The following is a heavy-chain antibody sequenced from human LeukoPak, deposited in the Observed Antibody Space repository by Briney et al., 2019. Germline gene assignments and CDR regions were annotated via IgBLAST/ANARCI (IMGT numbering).Heavy chain of an antibody. J-gene: IGHJ4*02. CDR3: ARAGDEVPTYFDY. D-gene: IGHD3-16*01. CDR2: ISAYNVST. CDR1: GYTFISYG. Sequence: ASVKVSCKASGYTFISYGMSWIRQAPGQGLEWMGWISAYNVSTKYAQKFQGRVTMTTDTSTTTAYMDLRSLTSDDTAVYYCARAGDEVPTYFDYWGQGTLVTVSS. V-gene: IGHV1-18*01.